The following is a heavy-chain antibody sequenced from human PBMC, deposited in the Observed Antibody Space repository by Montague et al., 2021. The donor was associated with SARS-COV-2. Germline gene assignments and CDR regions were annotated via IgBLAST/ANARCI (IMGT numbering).Heavy chain of an antibody. D-gene: IGHD3-22*01. J-gene: IGHJ3*02. Sequence: TLSLTCTVSGGSISSGGYYWSWIRQHPGKGLEWIGYIYYSGSTYYNPSLKSRVTISVDTSKNQFSLKPSSVTAADTAVYYCASALITMIVVVDAFDIWGQGTMVTVSS. CDR3: ASALITMIVVVDAFDI. CDR2: IYYSGST. CDR1: GGSISSGGYY. V-gene: IGHV4-31*03.